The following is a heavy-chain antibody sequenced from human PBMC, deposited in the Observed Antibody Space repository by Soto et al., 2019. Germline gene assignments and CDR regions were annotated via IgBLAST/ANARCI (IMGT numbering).Heavy chain of an antibody. J-gene: IGHJ5*01. Sequence: SSETLSLTCTVSGDSISSGDYYWSWIRQPPGKGLEWIGYIYFSGNTYFNPSLTSRVIISVDTSNNQFSLKVSSVTAADTAVYYCARAADRGSGYVNWFDSWGQGTLVTVSS. D-gene: IGHD3-3*01. CDR1: GDSISSGDYY. V-gene: IGHV4-30-4*01. CDR3: ARAADRGSGYVNWFDS. CDR2: IYFSGNT.